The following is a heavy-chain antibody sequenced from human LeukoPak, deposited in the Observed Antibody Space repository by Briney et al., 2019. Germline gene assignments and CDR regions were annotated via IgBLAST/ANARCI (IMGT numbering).Heavy chain of an antibody. D-gene: IGHD6-19*01. V-gene: IGHV1-46*01. CDR1: GYTFTSYY. J-gene: IGHJ4*02. CDR2: INPSGGST. CDR3: ARDTSTAVAGARYYFDY. Sequence: ASVKVSCKASGYTFTSYYMHWVRQAPGQGLEWMGIINPSGGSTSYAQKFQGRVTMTRDTSTSTVYTELSSLRSEDTAVYYCARDTSTAVAGARYYFDYWGQGTLVTVSS.